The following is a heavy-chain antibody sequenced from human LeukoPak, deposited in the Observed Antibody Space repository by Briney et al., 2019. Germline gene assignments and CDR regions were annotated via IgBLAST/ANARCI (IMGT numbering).Heavy chain of an antibody. CDR2: IYYSGST. J-gene: IGHJ6*02. CDR1: GVSISSYY. CDR3: AKGRWNGMDV. Sequence: SETLSLTCTVSGVSISSYYWSWIRQPPGRGLEWIGSIYYSGSTNYNPSLKSRVTISIDTSKNHVSLKLNSVTAADAAVYFCAKGRWNGMDVWGRGTTVTVSS. V-gene: IGHV4-59*01. D-gene: IGHD4-23*01.